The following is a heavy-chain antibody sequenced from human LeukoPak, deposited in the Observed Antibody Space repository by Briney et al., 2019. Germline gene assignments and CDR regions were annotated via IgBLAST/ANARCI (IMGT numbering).Heavy chain of an antibody. CDR1: GFTFSSYE. J-gene: IGHJ4*02. V-gene: IGHV3-48*03. CDR2: ISSSGSTI. CDR3: ARAPERWLQPRTPFRHVDY. D-gene: IGHD5-24*01. Sequence: GGSLRLSCAASGFTFSSYEMNWVRQAPGKGLEWVSYISSSGSTIYYADSVKGRFTISRDNAKNSLYLQMNSLRAEDTAVYYCARAPERWLQPRTPFRHVDYWGQGTLVTVSS.